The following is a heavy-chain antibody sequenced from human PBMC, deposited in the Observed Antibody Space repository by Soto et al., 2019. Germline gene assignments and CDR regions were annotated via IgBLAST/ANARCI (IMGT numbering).Heavy chain of an antibody. CDR3: ARGNDFWSGYSPRDYYYMDV. J-gene: IGHJ6*03. D-gene: IGHD3-3*01. CDR1: GYTFTSYY. Sequence: ASVKVSCKASGYTFTSYYMHWVRQAPGQGLEWMGIINPSGGSTSYAQKFQGRVTMTRDTSTSTVYMELSSLRSEDTAVYYCARGNDFWSGYSPRDYYYMDVWGKGTTVTVSS. V-gene: IGHV1-46*03. CDR2: INPSGGST.